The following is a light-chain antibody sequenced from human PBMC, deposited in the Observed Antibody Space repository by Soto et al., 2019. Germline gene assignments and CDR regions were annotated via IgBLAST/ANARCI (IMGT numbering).Light chain of an antibody. CDR2: RAS. V-gene: IGKV1-5*03. Sequence: VQMTQSPSTLSAAVGDRVTITCRASKSISSWLAWYQQKPGKAPKLLIYRASSLESGVPSRFSGSGSGTEFTLTISSLQPDDFATYYCQQYNSYRTFGQGTKVDI. CDR1: KSISSW. CDR3: QQYNSYRT. J-gene: IGKJ1*01.